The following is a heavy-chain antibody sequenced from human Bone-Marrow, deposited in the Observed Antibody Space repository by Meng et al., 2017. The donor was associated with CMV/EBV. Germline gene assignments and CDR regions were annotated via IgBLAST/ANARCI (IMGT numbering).Heavy chain of an antibody. V-gene: IGHV3-21*01. CDR3: VRADPTKRSSTTSCLDY. CDR1: GFNFNSYT. CDR2: ISSGSHYI. J-gene: IGHJ4*02. Sequence: GGSLRLSCEGFGFNFNSYTMDWVRQAPGRGLEWVSAISSGSHYIYYADSVKGRFTISRDNAKNSLYLQMNSLRAEDTAVYYCVRADPTKRSSTTSCLDYWGQGTLVT. D-gene: IGHD2-2*01.